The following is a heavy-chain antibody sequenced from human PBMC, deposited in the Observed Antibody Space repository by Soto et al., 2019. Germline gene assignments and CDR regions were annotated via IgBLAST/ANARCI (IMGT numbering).Heavy chain of an antibody. J-gene: IGHJ4*02. Sequence: VEALKISCKGSGYSFTNHWIDLVRQRPGQGLQWMWFIYPDDSYTKYSLSFQGHVTLSLDKSSSTDYLKWSGLKASDTAMYYCARRIHGAHDYWGQGTMVTVSS. CDR1: GYSFTNHW. CDR3: ARRIHGAHDY. V-gene: IGHV5-51*01. D-gene: IGHD5-18*01. CDR2: IYPDDSYT.